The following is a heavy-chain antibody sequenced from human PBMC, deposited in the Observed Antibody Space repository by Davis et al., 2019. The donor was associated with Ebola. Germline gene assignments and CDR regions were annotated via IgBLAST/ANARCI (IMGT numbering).Heavy chain of an antibody. D-gene: IGHD6-19*01. CDR1: GYTFTSYD. Sequence: SVKVSCKASGYTFTSYDINWVRQATGQGLEWMGGIIPIFGTANYAQKFQGRVTITADESTSTAYMELSSLRSEDTAVYYCAGDVDSSGWYRDRNRFRLAYWGQGTLVTVSS. J-gene: IGHJ4*02. V-gene: IGHV1-69*13. CDR3: AGDVDSSGWYRDRNRFRLAY. CDR2: IIPIFGTA.